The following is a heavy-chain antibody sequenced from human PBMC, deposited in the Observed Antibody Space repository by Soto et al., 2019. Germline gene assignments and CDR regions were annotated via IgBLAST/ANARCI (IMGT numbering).Heavy chain of an antibody. D-gene: IGHD3-16*02. CDR2: IKPANGNT. J-gene: IGHJ4*02. Sequence: QVQLAQSGAEERKPGASVKVSCEATGYTFTANAMHWVRQAPGQRLEWMGWIKPANGNTKYSQKFQGRLTITIDTSANTMYMELSSLTSEDTAMYYCTRSAISPYGGLIGPFDYWGQGNLVTVSS. CDR1: GYTFTANA. V-gene: IGHV1-3*05. CDR3: TRSAISPYGGLIGPFDY.